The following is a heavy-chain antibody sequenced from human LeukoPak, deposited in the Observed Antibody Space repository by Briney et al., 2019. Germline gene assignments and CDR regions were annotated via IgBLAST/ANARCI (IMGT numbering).Heavy chain of an antibody. CDR2: IYPGDSDT. J-gene: IGHJ4*02. D-gene: IGHD5-12*01. CDR3: ARRIIVATIGNYFDY. CDR1: GYTFTSYW. Sequence: KVSCKASGYTFTSYWIGWVRQMPGKGLEWMGIIYPGDSDTRYSPSFQGQVTISADKSISTAYLQWSSLKASDTAMYYCARRIIVATIGNYFDYWGQGTLVTVSS. V-gene: IGHV5-51*01.